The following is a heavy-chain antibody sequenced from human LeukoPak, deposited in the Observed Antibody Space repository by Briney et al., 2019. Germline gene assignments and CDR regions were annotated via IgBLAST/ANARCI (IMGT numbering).Heavy chain of an antibody. CDR3: ARSSSSIAAVLY. Sequence: GGSLRLSCAASGFTFSSYSMNWVRQAPGKGLEWVSSISSSSSYIYYADSVKGRFTISRDNAKNSLYLQMNSLRAEDTAVYYCARSSSSIAAVLYWGQGTLVTVSS. D-gene: IGHD6-13*01. V-gene: IGHV3-21*01. J-gene: IGHJ4*02. CDR1: GFTFSSYS. CDR2: ISSSSSYI.